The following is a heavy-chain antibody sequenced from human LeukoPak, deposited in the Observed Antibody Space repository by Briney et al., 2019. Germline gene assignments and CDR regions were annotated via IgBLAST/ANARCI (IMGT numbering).Heavy chain of an antibody. D-gene: IGHD3-9*01. V-gene: IGHV3-23*01. CDR3: ARHLYDILTGYYQPFDY. Sequence: GGSLRLSCAASGFTFSSYAMTWVRQAPGKGLEWVSVISGSGGTTYYADSVKGRFTISRDNSKNTLYLQMNSLRAEDTAVYYCARHLYDILTGYYQPFDYWGQGTLVTVSS. CDR2: ISGSGGTT. J-gene: IGHJ4*02. CDR1: GFTFSSYA.